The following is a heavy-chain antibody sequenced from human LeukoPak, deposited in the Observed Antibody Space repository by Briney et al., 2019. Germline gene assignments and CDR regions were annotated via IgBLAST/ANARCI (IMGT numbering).Heavy chain of an antibody. Sequence: SETLSLTCAVSGGFSRSGDYFWSWIRQPPGKGLEWIGHIHYSGNTYYNPSLKSRVSISVDTSKNQFSLKLSSVTAADTAVYYCARENNDYGGKKAFDYWGQGTLVTVSS. CDR1: GGFSRSGDYF. CDR2: IHYSGNT. CDR3: ARENNDYGGKKAFDY. V-gene: IGHV4-30-4*01. J-gene: IGHJ4*02. D-gene: IGHD4-23*01.